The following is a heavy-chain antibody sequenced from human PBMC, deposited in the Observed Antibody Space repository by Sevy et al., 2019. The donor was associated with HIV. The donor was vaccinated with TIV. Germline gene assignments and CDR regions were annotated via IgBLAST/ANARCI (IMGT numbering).Heavy chain of an antibody. CDR1: GFTFSSYS. D-gene: IGHD3-16*02. CDR2: ISSSSSTI. J-gene: IGHJ3*02. V-gene: IGHV3-48*02. CDR3: GTQSYDYVWGSYRFGAFDI. Sequence: GGSLRLSCAASGFTFSSYSMNWVRQAPGKGLEWVSYISSSSSTIYYADSVKGRFTISRDNAKNSLYLQMNSLRDEDTAVYYCGTQSYDYVWGSYRFGAFDIWGQGTMVTVS.